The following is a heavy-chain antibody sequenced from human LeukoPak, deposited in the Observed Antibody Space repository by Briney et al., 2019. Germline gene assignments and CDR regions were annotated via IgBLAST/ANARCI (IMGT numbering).Heavy chain of an antibody. CDR2: INSDETTT. Sequence: GTSLRLSCAASGFTFSTYWMHWVRQAPGKGLVWVSRINSDETTTRYADSVKGLFTISRDNAKSTLYLEMNSLRAEDTAVYYCTRSGYCSGGNCNSYFDSWGQGTLVTVSS. V-gene: IGHV3-74*01. CDR1: GFTFSTYW. J-gene: IGHJ4*02. D-gene: IGHD2-15*01. CDR3: TRSGYCSGGNCNSYFDS.